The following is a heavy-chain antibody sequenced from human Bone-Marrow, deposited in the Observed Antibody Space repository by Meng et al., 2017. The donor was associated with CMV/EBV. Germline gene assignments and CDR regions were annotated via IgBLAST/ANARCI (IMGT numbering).Heavy chain of an antibody. CDR3: AREYSGSSYYYGMDV. CDR2: INPNSGDT. J-gene: IGHJ6*02. Sequence: ASVKVSCKASGYTFTGYNMHWVRQAPGQGLEWMGWINPNSGDTKYAQKFQGRVTLTSDTSISTAYMELSRLRSEDTAVYYCAREYSGSSYYYGMDVWGQGTTVTVSS. CDR1: GYTFTGYN. V-gene: IGHV1-2*02. D-gene: IGHD1-26*01.